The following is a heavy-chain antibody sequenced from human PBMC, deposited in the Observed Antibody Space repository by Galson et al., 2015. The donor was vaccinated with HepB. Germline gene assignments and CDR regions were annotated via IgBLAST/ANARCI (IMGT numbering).Heavy chain of an antibody. CDR2: IYPGDSDT. CDR1: GYSFTSYW. CDR3: ARSDYYDSSEDAFDI. V-gene: IGHV5-51*03. D-gene: IGHD3-22*01. Sequence: QSGAEVKKPGESLKISCKGSGYSFTSYWIGWVRQMPGKGLEWMGIIYPGDSDTRYSPSFQGQVTISADKSISTAYLQWSSLKASDTAMYYCARSDYYDSSEDAFDIWGQGTMVTVSS. J-gene: IGHJ3*02.